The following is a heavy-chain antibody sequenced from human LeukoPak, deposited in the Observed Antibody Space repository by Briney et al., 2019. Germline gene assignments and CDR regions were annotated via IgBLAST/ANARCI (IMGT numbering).Heavy chain of an antibody. CDR2: IYHSGST. CDR3: ASLSYAILSDY. J-gene: IGHJ4*02. D-gene: IGHD2-8*01. V-gene: IGHV4-30-2*01. Sequence: PSQTLSLTCTVSGGSISSGGYYWSWIRQPPGKGLEWIGHIYHSGSTYYNPSLKSRVTISVDRSKNQFSLKLSSVTAADTAVYYCASLSYAILSDYWGQGTLVTVSS. CDR1: GGSISSGGYY.